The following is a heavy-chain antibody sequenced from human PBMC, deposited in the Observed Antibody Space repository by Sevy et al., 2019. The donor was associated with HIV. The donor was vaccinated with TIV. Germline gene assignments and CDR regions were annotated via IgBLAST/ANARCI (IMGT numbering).Heavy chain of an antibody. Sequence: GGSLRLSCAASGFTLSSHNMSCVRQAPGKGREWVSSISSSSSYIYYADSVKGRFNISRDNHKNSLYLQMNSLRAEDRAVYYCARLENVSSSGAFDIWGQGPMVTVSS. CDR2: ISSSSSYI. V-gene: IGHV3-21*01. D-gene: IGHD6-6*01. CDR3: ARLENVSSSGAFDI. CDR1: GFTLSSHN. J-gene: IGHJ3*02.